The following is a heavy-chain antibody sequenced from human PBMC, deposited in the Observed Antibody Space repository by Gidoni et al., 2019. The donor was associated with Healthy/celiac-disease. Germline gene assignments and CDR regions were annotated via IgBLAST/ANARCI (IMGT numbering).Heavy chain of an antibody. CDR3: ARDRPLDSSSTRPLDY. CDR2: INPSGGST. D-gene: IGHD6-6*01. J-gene: IGHJ4*02. Sequence: QVQLVQSGAEVKKPGASVKVSCKASGYPFTSYYMHWVRQAPGQGLEWMGIINPSGGSTSYAQKFQGRVTMTRDTSTSTVYMELSSLRSEDTAVYYCARDRPLDSSSTRPLDYWGQGTLVTVSS. V-gene: IGHV1-46*01. CDR1: GYPFTSYY.